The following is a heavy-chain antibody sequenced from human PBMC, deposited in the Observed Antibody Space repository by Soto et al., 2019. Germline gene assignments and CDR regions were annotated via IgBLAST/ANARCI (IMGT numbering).Heavy chain of an antibody. CDR2: IYYSGST. D-gene: IGHD3-3*01. CDR3: ARLNDFWSGRQSLDV. J-gene: IGHJ6*04. CDR1: GGYVSSGICY. V-gene: IGHV4-61*01. Sequence: PSETLSLTCPVSGGYVSSGICYWSWIRQPPGKGLEWIGYIYYSGSTNYNPSLKSRVTISVDTSKNQFSLKLSSVTAADTAVYYCARLNDFWSGRQSLDVWGKGTTVTVSS.